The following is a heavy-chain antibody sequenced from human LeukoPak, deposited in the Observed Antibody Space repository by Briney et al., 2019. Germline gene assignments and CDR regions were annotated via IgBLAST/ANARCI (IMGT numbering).Heavy chain of an antibody. J-gene: IGHJ5*02. D-gene: IGHD2-2*01. CDR1: GYTCTGYY. CDR2: ISAYNGNT. Sequence: ASVKVSCKASGYTCTGYYMHWVRQAPGQGLEWMGWISAYNGNTNYAQKLQGRVTMTTDTSTSTAYMELRSLRSDDTAVYYCARDRTDIVVVPAARTWWFDPWGQGTLVTVSS. V-gene: IGHV1-18*04. CDR3: ARDRTDIVVVPAARTWWFDP.